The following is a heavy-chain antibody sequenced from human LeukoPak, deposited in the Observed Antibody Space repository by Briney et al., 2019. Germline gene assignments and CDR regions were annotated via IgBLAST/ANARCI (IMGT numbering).Heavy chain of an antibody. CDR2: VYHSGGA. J-gene: IGHJ4*01. Sequence: PSETLSLTCAVSGASIASHSWRSWVRLPPGKVLEWIGEVYHSGGANYKPSLKSRVTISVDTSRNHFSLKLTSVTAADTAVYFCAYNRNFALDNWGQGTLVTVSS. D-gene: IGHD1-14*01. CDR3: AYNRNFALDN. CDR1: GASIASHSW. V-gene: IGHV4/OR15-8*01.